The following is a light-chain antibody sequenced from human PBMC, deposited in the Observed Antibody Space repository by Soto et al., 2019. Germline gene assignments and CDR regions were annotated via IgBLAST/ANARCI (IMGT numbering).Light chain of an antibody. CDR1: HILLYSDGKTY. J-gene: IGKJ1*01. CDR3: LQTMHLPWT. CDR2: EVS. V-gene: IGKV2D-29*01. Sequence: EIVMTQTPLSLSVTPGQPASISCNSIHILLYSDGKTYLYWYLQRPGQPPQLLIYEVSNRFSGVPDRFSGSGSGTDFTLKISRVEAEDVGVYYCLQTMHLPWTFGQGTKVDIK.